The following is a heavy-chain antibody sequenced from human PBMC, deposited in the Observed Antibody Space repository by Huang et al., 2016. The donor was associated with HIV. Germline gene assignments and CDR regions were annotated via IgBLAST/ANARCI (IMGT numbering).Heavy chain of an antibody. J-gene: IGHJ6*02. D-gene: IGHD6-19*01. CDR2: INTYNGKT. CDR1: SYTFTTYG. Sequence: QVQLVQSGAEVKKPGASVKVSCKTSSYTFTTYGINWVRLAPGPGLEWMGWINTYNGKTKSVQKFQGRVTMTTDISTSTAYMEMRSLRFDDTAVYYCARGTVAGYMDVWGQGTTVTV. V-gene: IGHV1-18*04. CDR3: ARGTVAGYMDV.